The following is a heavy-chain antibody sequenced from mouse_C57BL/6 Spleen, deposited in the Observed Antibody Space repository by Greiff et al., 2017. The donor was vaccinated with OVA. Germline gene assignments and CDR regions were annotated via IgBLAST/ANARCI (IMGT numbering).Heavy chain of an antibody. V-gene: IGHV1-72*01. CDR3: ARRVDY. CDR1: GYTFTSYW. CDR2: IGPTRGGT. Sequence: QVQLQQPGAELVMPGASVKLSCKASGYTFTSYWLPWVKQRPGRGLEWIGRIGPTRGGTKSTEKFQSKATLTVGTPSRTAYMQRSSLTSEDSAVYYCARRVDYWGQGTSVTGSS. J-gene: IGHJ4*01.